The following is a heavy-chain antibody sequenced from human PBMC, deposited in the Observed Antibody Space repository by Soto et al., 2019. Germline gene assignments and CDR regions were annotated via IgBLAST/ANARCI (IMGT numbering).Heavy chain of an antibody. CDR1: GGSISSYY. Sequence: SETLSLTCTVSGGSISSYYWSWIRQPAGKGLEWIGRSYTSGSTNYNPSLKSRVTMSVDTSKNQFSLKLSSVTAADTAVYYCARGGRNLGKFDYWGQGTLVTVSS. D-gene: IGHD1-26*01. J-gene: IGHJ4*02. CDR2: SYTSGST. V-gene: IGHV4-4*07. CDR3: ARGGRNLGKFDY.